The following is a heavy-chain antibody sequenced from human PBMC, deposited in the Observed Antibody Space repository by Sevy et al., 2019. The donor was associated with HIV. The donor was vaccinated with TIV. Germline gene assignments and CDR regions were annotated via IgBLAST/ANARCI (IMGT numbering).Heavy chain of an antibody. J-gene: IGHJ6*02. V-gene: IGHV4-34*01. CDR2: INHSGST. Sequence: SETLSLTCAVYGGSFSGYYWSWIRQPPGKGLEWIGEINHSGSTNYNPSLKSRVTISVDTSKNQFPLKLSSVTAADTAVYYCARGQDIVVVPAAIWEGPSYGMDVWGQGTTVTVSS. D-gene: IGHD2-2*02. CDR1: GGSFSGYY. CDR3: ARGQDIVVVPAAIWEGPSYGMDV.